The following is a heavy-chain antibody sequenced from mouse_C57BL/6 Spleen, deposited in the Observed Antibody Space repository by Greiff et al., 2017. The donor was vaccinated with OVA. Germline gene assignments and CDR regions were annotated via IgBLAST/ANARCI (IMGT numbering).Heavy chain of an antibody. CDR2: IRSKSNNYAT. V-gene: IGHV10-1*01. Sequence: DVKLVESGGGLVQPKGSLKLSCAASGFSFNTYAMNWVRQAPGKGLEWVARIRSKSNNYATYYADSVKDRFTISRDDSESMLYLQMNNLKTEDTAMYYCVSGGFAYWGQGTLVTVSA. J-gene: IGHJ3*01. CDR1: GFSFNTYA. CDR3: VSGGFAY.